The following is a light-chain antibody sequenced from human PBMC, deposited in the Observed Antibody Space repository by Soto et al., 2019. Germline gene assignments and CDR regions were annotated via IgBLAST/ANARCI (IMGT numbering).Light chain of an antibody. J-gene: IGKJ4*01. CDR1: QSISSW. Sequence: DIQMTQSPSTLSASVGDRVTITCGASQSISSWLAWYQQKPGKAPKLMSYAASSLQSGVPSRFSCSGSGTDFTLTISSLQPEDFATYYCQQSYSTPLTFGGRSKVDI. CDR3: QQSYSTPLT. CDR2: AAS. V-gene: IGKV1-39*01.